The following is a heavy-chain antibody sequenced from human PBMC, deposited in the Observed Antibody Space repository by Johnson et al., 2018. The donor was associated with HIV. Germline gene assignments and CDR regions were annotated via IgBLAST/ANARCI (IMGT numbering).Heavy chain of an antibody. CDR1: GFTFSSYG. D-gene: IGHD1-26*01. Sequence: EVQLVESGGGVVLPGWSLRLSCEASGFTFSSYGMHWVRQAPGKGLEWVSYISSSGSTIYYADSVKGRFTISRDNAKNSLYLQMNSLRAEDTAVYYCARDRKSGSYGVDAFDIWGQGTMVTVSS. CDR2: ISSSGSTI. J-gene: IGHJ3*02. CDR3: ARDRKSGSYGVDAFDI. V-gene: IGHV3-48*04.